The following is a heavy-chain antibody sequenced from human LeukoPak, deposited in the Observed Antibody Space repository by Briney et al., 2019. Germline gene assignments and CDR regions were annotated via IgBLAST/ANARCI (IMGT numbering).Heavy chain of an antibody. Sequence: ASVKVSCKTSGYTFTSYYIHWVRQAPGQGLEWMGWISAYNGNTNYAQKLQGRVTMTTDTSTSTAYMELRSLRSDDTAVYYCASSNQRGYSGYDLDYWGQGTLVTVSS. CDR1: GYTFTSYY. D-gene: IGHD5-12*01. CDR3: ASSNQRGYSGYDLDY. CDR2: ISAYNGNT. V-gene: IGHV1-18*04. J-gene: IGHJ4*02.